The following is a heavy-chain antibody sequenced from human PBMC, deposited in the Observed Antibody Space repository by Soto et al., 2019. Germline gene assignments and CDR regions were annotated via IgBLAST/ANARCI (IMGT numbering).Heavy chain of an antibody. Sequence: QVQLVESGGGVVQPGRSLRLSGAASGFTFSSYAMHWVRQAPGKGLEWVAVISYDGSNKYYADSVKGRFTISRDNSKNTLYLQMNSLRAEDTAVYYCARDGFRAAAGTGLFDYWGQGTLVTVSS. CDR3: ARDGFRAAAGTGLFDY. CDR1: GFTFSSYA. J-gene: IGHJ4*02. D-gene: IGHD6-13*01. CDR2: ISYDGSNK. V-gene: IGHV3-30-3*01.